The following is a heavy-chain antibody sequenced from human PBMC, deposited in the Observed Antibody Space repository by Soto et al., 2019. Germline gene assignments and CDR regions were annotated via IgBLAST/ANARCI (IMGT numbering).Heavy chain of an antibody. Sequence: QVQLVQSGAEVKKPGASVKVSCKASGYTFTSYYMHWVRQAPGQGLEWMGIINTSGGSTSYAQQCQDRDTLTRDMYTSTVYMEWSSQRSADTDVCYCASHRGYCSGGGCAEDPSDYWGEGTLVIVSS. CDR2: INTSGGST. D-gene: IGHD2-15*01. V-gene: IGHV1-46*03. J-gene: IGHJ4*02. CDR3: ASHRGYCSGGGCAEDPSDY. CDR1: GYTFTSYY.